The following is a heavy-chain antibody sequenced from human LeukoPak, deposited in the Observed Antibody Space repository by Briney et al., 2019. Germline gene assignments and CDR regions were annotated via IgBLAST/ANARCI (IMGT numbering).Heavy chain of an antibody. V-gene: IGHV3-21*06. CDR2: IATSSDYI. CDR3: ARGRSITILRGVAISDGFDI. J-gene: IGHJ3*02. Sequence: PGGSLRLSCAASGFTFSTYSMNWVRQAPGKGLEWVSSIATSSDYIYYAGSLKGRFTISRDNAKNSLYLHMTTLRPDDTAVYYCARGRSITILRGVAISDGFDIWGQGTKVTVP. D-gene: IGHD3-10*01. CDR1: GFTFSTYS.